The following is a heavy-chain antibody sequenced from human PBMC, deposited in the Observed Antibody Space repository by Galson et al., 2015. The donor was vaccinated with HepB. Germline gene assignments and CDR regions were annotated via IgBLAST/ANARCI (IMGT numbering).Heavy chain of an antibody. CDR3: AKDSSSWQRTGAWLDY. V-gene: IGHV3-30*02. CDR1: GFTFSAYG. Sequence: SLRLSCAVSGFTFSAYGMHWVRQGPGKGLEWVAFIRFEGTNKYYGDSVKGRFTISRDNSKNTLYLQMSSLRIEDTAVYYCAKDSSSWQRTGAWLDYWGQGTLVTVSS. D-gene: IGHD6-13*01. CDR2: IRFEGTNK. J-gene: IGHJ4*02.